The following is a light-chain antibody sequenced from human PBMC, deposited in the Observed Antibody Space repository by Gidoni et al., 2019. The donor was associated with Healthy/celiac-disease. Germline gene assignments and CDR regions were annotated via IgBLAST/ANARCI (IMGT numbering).Light chain of an antibody. J-gene: IGLJ3*02. Sequence: QSVLTQPPSVSGAPGQRVTISCTGSSSTIGAGYDVHWYKQLPGTAPKLLIYGNSNRPSGVPDRFSGSKSGTSASLAITGLQAEDEADYYCQSYDSSLSGSRVFGGGTKLTVL. V-gene: IGLV1-40*01. CDR3: QSYDSSLSGSRV. CDR1: SSTIGAGYD. CDR2: GNS.